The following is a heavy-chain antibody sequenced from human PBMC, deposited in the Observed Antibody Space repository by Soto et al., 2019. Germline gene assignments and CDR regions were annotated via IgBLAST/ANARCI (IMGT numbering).Heavy chain of an antibody. V-gene: IGHV3-33*08. Sequence: QVQLVESGGGVVQPGRSLRLSCAASGFTFSSYGMHWVRQAPGEGLEWVAVIWYDGSNKYYADSVKGRFTISRDNSKNTLYLQMNSLRAEDTAVYYCASGYSSSSVPYYYGMDVWGQGTTVTVSS. D-gene: IGHD6-6*01. J-gene: IGHJ6*02. CDR1: GFTFSSYG. CDR3: ASGYSSSSVPYYYGMDV. CDR2: IWYDGSNK.